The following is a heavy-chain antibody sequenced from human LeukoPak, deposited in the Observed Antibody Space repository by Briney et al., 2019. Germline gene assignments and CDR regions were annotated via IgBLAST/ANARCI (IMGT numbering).Heavy chain of an antibody. CDR2: ISGSGGST. V-gene: IGHV3-23*01. CDR1: GFTFSGYA. J-gene: IGHJ5*02. Sequence: GGSLRLSCAASGFTFSGYAMSWVRQAPGKGLEWVSAISGSGGSTYYADSVKGRFTISRDNSKNTLYLQMNSLRAEDTAVYYCAKERLLWFGEFLNWFDPWGQGTLVTVSS. D-gene: IGHD3-10*01. CDR3: AKERLLWFGEFLNWFDP.